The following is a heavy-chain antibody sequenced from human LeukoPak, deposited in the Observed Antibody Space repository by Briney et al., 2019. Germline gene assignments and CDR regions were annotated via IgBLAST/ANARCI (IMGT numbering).Heavy chain of an antibody. CDR3: AKMTEASYFGY. CDR1: GFTFSSYG. J-gene: IGHJ4*02. CDR2: IWYDGSNK. V-gene: IGHV3-33*06. D-gene: IGHD1-14*01. Sequence: AGGSLRLSCAASGFTFSSYGMHWVRQAPGKRLEWVAVIWYDGSNKYYADSVKGRFAISRDNSKNTLYLQMNSLRAEDTAVYYCAKMTEASYFGYWGQGTLVTVSS.